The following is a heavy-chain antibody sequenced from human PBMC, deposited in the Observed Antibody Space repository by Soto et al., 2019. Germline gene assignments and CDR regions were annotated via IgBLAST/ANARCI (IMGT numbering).Heavy chain of an antibody. CDR2: INTNIGNT. Sequence: QVQLVQSGAEVKKPGASVKVSCKASGYTFTDYAMHWVRQAPGQRPEWMGWINTNIGNTKYSEKFQGSVTITRDTSASTAYMELSSLRSEDTALYYCARVGSSGWFDYWGQGTLVTVSS. CDR1: GYTFTDYA. V-gene: IGHV1-3*04. D-gene: IGHD3-22*01. CDR3: ARVGSSGWFDY. J-gene: IGHJ5*01.